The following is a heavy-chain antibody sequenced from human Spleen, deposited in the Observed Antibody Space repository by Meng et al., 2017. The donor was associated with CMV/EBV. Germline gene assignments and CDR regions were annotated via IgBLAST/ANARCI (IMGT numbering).Heavy chain of an antibody. CDR1: GYY. D-gene: IGHD3-3*01. V-gene: IGHV1-2*02. Sequence: GYYMHWVRRAPGQGLEWMGWINPNSGGTNYAQKFQGRVTMTRDTSISTAYMELSRLRSDDTAVYYCERDGITIFGVVFAKLQHNIDYWGQGTPVTVSS. CDR2: INPNSGGT. J-gene: IGHJ4*02. CDR3: ERDGITIFGVVFAKLQHNIDY.